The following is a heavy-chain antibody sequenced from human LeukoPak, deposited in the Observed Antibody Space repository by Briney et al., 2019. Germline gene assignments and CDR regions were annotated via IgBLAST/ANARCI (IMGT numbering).Heavy chain of an antibody. CDR1: GYTFTGYY. J-gene: IGHJ4*02. Sequence: ASVKVSCKASGYTFTGYYMHWVRQAPGQGLEWMGWINPNSGGTNYAQKFQGRVTMTRDTSISTAYMELSRLRSDDTAVYYCAKGAMIVVVITAIDYWGQGTLVTVSS. CDR3: AKGAMIVVVITAIDY. CDR2: INPNSGGT. V-gene: IGHV1-2*02. D-gene: IGHD3-22*01.